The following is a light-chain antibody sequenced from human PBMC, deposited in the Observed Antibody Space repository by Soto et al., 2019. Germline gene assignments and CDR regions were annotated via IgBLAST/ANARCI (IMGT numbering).Light chain of an antibody. J-gene: IGLJ2*01. Sequence: QSVLTQPPSASGTPGQRVTISCSGSSSNIGSNYVYWYQQLPGMAPKVLIYKNNQRPSGVPDRFSGFKSVTSASLAISGLRSEDEADYSCAVWDDSLSGVVFGGGTKLTVL. CDR3: AVWDDSLSGVV. CDR2: KNN. CDR1: SSNIGSNY. V-gene: IGLV1-47*01.